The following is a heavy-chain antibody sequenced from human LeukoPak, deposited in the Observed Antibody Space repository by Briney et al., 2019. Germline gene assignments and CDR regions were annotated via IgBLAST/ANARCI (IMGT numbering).Heavy chain of an antibody. Sequence: GGSLRLSCAVSGFTFNDYAMHWVRQVPGKGLEWVSGISWNSGIIDYADSVKGRFTISRDNAENSLYLQMNSLRAEDTALYYCTKVSGADSSSPIFDYWGQGTLVTVSS. D-gene: IGHD6-13*01. J-gene: IGHJ4*02. V-gene: IGHV3-9*01. CDR2: ISWNSGII. CDR1: GFTFNDYA. CDR3: TKVSGADSSSPIFDY.